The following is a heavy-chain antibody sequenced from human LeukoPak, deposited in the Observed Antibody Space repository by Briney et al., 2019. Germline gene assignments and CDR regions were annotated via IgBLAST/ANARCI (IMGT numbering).Heavy chain of an antibody. J-gene: IGHJ5*02. Sequence: SVKGSCKASGYTFSTHWRHWVRQAPGQGLQWMGIINPSGGSTTYAQKFQGRVTMTRDMSTSRVYMELSSLRSEDTAVYSCARDPHSGSGSYNWFDAWGQGTLVTVSS. CDR1: GYTFSTHW. D-gene: IGHD3-10*01. V-gene: IGHV1-46*01. CDR3: ARDPHSGSGSYNWFDA. CDR2: INPSGGST.